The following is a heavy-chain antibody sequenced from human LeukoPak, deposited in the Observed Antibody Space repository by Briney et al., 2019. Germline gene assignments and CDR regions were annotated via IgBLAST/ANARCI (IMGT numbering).Heavy chain of an antibody. Sequence: ASVRVSCKASGYTFTGYYMHWVRQAPGQGLEWMGWISAYNGNTNYAQKLQGRVTMTTDTSTSTAYMELRSLRSDDTAVYYCARATLKNWFDPWGQGTLVTVSS. CDR3: ARATLKNWFDP. J-gene: IGHJ5*02. V-gene: IGHV1-18*04. CDR2: ISAYNGNT. CDR1: GYTFTGYY.